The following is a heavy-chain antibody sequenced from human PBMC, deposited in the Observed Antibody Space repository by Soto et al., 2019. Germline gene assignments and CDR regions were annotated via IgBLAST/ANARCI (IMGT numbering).Heavy chain of an antibody. CDR3: ASRDPGTSVDY. D-gene: IGHD1-7*01. J-gene: IGHJ4*02. CDR2: IYRTGST. V-gene: IGHV4-39*07. Sequence: SETLSLTCTVSGVSVSTNTQYWGWIRQSPGKGLEWIGSIYRTGSTNYNPSLKSRVTISLDKSENQFSLKVTSLTAADTAVYYCASRDPGTSVDYWGQGTLVTVSS. CDR1: GVSVSTNTQY.